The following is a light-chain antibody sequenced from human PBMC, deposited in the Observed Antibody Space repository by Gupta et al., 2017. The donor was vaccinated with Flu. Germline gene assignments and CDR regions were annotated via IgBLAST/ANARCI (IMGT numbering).Light chain of an antibody. J-gene: IGLJ3*02. CDR3: GTWNGGLGTGV. CDR2: ENT. V-gene: IGLV1-51*02. CDR1: SNIGNNF. Sequence: SNIGNNFVSWYQHPPGTAPKLLIYENTKRPSGIPDRFSGSKSGTSATLGITGLQTGDEAHYYCGTWNGGLGTGVFGGGTKLTVL.